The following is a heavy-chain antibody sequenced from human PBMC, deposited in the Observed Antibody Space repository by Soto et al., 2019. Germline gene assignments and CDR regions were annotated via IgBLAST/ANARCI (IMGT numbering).Heavy chain of an antibody. CDR2: MNPNSGNT. Sequence: GASVKVSCKASGYTFTSYDINWVRQATGQELEWMGWMNPNSGNTGYAQKFQGRVTMTRNTSISTAYMELSSLRSEDTAVYYCARVGDFDYYYYYYMDVWGKGTTVTVSS. CDR3: ARVGDFDYYYYYYMDV. D-gene: IGHD3-9*01. J-gene: IGHJ6*03. V-gene: IGHV1-8*01. CDR1: GYTFTSYD.